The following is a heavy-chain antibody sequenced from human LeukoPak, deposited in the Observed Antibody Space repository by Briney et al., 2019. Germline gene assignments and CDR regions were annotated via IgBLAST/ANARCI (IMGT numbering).Heavy chain of an antibody. J-gene: IGHJ4*01. CDR2: IYSGGST. CDR1: GGSLSVYS. V-gene: IGHV4-59*01. CDR3: ARAQTVRSLEY. Sequence: SETLSLTCTVSGGSLSVYSWNWLRQPPGKGLEWIGYIYSGGSTDYNPSLRNRVTISVDTSKNQVTLKLSSVTPTDTAVYFCARAQTVRSLEYWGHGALVTVSS. D-gene: IGHD3-10*01.